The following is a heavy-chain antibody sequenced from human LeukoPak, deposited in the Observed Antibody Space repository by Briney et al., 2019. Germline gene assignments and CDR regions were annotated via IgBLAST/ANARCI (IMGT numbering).Heavy chain of an antibody. V-gene: IGHV1-8*01. CDR3: ARGSRTFDY. CDR2: MNPNSGNT. CDR1: GYTLTELS. J-gene: IGHJ4*02. Sequence: ASVSVSCTVSGYTLTELSMHWVRQATGPGLEWMGWMNPNSGNTGYAQKFQGRVTMTRNTSISTAYMELSSLRSEDTAVYYCARGSRTFDYWGQGTLVTVSS.